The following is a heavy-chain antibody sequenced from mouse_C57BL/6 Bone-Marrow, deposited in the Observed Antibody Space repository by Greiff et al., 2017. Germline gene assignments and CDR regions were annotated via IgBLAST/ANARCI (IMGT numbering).Heavy chain of an antibody. J-gene: IGHJ3*01. CDR2: ISSGGSYT. Sequence: DVHLVESGGDLVKPGGSLKLSCAASGFTFSSYGMSWVRQTPDKRLEWVATISSGGSYTYYPDSVKGRFTISRDNAKNTLYLQMSSLKSEDTAMYYCARQLLFAYWGQGTLVTVSA. CDR3: ARQLLFAY. CDR1: GFTFSSYG. V-gene: IGHV5-6*01.